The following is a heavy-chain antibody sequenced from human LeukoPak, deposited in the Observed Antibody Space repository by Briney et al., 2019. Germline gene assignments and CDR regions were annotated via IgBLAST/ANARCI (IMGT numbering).Heavy chain of an antibody. CDR1: GGTFSSYA. CDR3: ARNFEDTPVRY. Sequence: SVKLSCKASGGTFSSYAISWVRQAPGQGLEWMGGCIPIIGTANYAQKFQGRVTITTDESTSTAYMELSSLRSEDTAVYFCARNFEDTPVRYWGQGTQVTVPS. J-gene: IGHJ4*02. V-gene: IGHV1-69*05. CDR2: CIPIIGTA.